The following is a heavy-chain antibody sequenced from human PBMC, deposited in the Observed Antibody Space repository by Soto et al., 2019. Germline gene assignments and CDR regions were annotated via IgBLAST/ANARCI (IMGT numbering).Heavy chain of an antibody. V-gene: IGHV4-59*02. J-gene: IGHJ4*02. CDR2: MHYTGFS. Sequence: SETLALTCSFSGDSVTSHDLTWIWQSPEKGQEWIGYMHYTGFSHYNPSLKSRLTITVDRSTNQFTLKLTSVTVADTAVYYCARGAGVGASTPLLAFWGQGTLVTVSS. D-gene: IGHD1-26*01. CDR3: ARGAGVGASTPLLAF. CDR1: GDSVTSHD.